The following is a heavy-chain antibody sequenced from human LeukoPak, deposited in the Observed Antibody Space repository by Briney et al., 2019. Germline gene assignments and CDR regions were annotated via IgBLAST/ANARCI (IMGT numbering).Heavy chain of an antibody. J-gene: IGHJ4*02. Sequence: GGSLRLSCAASGFTFSNYWMNWVRQAPGKGLQWVANINRDGREEYYVDSVKGRFTISRDNAKNLLSLQMSSLRAEDTAVYYCVGRRTSAAGNFWGQGTLVTVSS. CDR2: INRDGREE. CDR3: VGRRTSAAGNF. CDR1: GFTFSNYW. V-gene: IGHV3-7*01. D-gene: IGHD6-13*01.